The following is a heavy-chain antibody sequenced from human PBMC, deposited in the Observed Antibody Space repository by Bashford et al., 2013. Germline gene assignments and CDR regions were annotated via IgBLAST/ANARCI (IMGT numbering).Heavy chain of an antibody. J-gene: IGHJ4*02. Sequence: CGPTLVKPTQTLTLTCTFSGFSLTTTGAGVGWIRQPPGGALEWVARIDWDDDKSYSTSLKSRLTISKDTSKSQVVLTMTNMDPVDTATYYCARILSLGEMALIDYWGQGTLVTVSS. CDR3: ARILSLGEMALIDY. V-gene: IGHV2-70*04. CDR1: GFSLTTTGAG. D-gene: IGHD5-24*01. CDR2: IDWDDDK.